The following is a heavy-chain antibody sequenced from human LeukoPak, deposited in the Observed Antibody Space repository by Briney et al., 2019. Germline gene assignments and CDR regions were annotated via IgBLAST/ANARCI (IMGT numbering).Heavy chain of an antibody. CDR2: MNPNSGNT. J-gene: IGHJ4*02. D-gene: IGHD2-21*02. CDR1: GYTFTSYD. Sequence: ASVKVSCKASGYTFTSYDINWVRQATGQGLEWMGWMNPNSGNTGYAQKFQGRVTMTRNTSISTAYLELSSLRPEDTAVYYCARGRIYCGGDCSESVDYWGQGTLVTVSS. CDR3: ARGRIYCGGDCSESVDY. V-gene: IGHV1-8*01.